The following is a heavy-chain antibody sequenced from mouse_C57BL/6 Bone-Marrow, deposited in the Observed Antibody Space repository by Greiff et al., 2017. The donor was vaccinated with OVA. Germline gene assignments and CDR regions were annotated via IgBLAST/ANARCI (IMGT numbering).Heavy chain of an antibody. D-gene: IGHD2-4*01. V-gene: IGHV1-19*01. J-gene: IGHJ4*01. CDR2: INPYNGGT. Sequence: VQLKQSGPVLVKPGASVKMSCKASGYTFTDYYMNWVKQSHGKSLEWIGVINPYNGGTSYNQKFKGKATLTVDKSSSTAYMELNSLTSEDSAVYYCARYDYDDLYYAMDYWGQGTSVTVSS. CDR1: GYTFTDYY. CDR3: ARYDYDDLYYAMDY.